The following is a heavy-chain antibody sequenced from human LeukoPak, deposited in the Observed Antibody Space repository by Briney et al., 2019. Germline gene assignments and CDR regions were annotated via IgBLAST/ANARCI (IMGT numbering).Heavy chain of an antibody. CDR1: GFTVSNNY. J-gene: IGHJ4*02. CDR3: ARDQGGSNDY. D-gene: IGHD1-26*01. Sequence: GGSLRLSCAASGFTVSNNYMTWVRQAPGKGLEWVSVFYSGGGTYYADSVQGRFTISRDNSKNTLYLQMNSLRAEDTAVCYCARDQGGSNDYWGQGTLVTVSS. V-gene: IGHV3-66*01. CDR2: FYSGGGT.